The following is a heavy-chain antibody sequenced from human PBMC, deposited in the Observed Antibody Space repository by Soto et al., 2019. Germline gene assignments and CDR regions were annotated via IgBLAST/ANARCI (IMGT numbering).Heavy chain of an antibody. D-gene: IGHD2-21*02. CDR1: GFTLSNYA. CDR3: AKYAWGVTTFSYFDL. Sequence: EVQLLESGGGLVQPGGSLRLSCAASGFTLSNYAMSWVRQAPGKGLEWVSGITGDGVSIFYADSVKGRFTISTDNSKNTLYLQMNRLRVEDTAVYYCAKYAWGVTTFSYFDLWGRGTPVTVSS. J-gene: IGHJ2*01. CDR2: ITGDGVSI. V-gene: IGHV3-23*01.